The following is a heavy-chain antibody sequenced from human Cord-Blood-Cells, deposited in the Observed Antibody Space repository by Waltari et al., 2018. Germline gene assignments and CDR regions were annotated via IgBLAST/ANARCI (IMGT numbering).Heavy chain of an antibody. V-gene: IGHV2-70*01. J-gene: IGHJ5*02. CDR1: GFSLSTSGMC. Sequence: QVTLRESGPALVKPTQTLTLTCTFSGFSLSTSGMCVSWIRQPPGKALEWLALIDWDDEKYYSTSLKTRLTISKDTSKNQVVLTMTNMDPVDTATYYCARGRPTKDWNVWFDPWGQGTLVTVSS. D-gene: IGHD1-1*01. CDR3: ARGRPTKDWNVWFDP. CDR2: IDWDDEK.